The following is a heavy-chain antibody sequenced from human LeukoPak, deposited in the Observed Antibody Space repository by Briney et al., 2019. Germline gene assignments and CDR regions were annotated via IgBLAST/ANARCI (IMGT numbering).Heavy chain of an antibody. J-gene: IGHJ6*02. V-gene: IGHV4-4*07. Sequence: SETLTLSCTASGCSISRYYRSWIRQPAGKGLEWIGRMYTSETTKYNPSLKSRVTMSVDTSNNQFSLKVSAVNAADTSVSYCARDQGSYYGVDVWGQGTTVTVSS. CDR1: GCSISRYY. CDR2: MYTSETT. CDR3: ARDQGSYYGVDV.